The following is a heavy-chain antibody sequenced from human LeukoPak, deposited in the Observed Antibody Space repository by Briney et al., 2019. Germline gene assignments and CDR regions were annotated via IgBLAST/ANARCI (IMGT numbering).Heavy chain of an antibody. CDR2: IIPIFGTA. D-gene: IGHD3-22*01. CDR3: ARGSVYYYDSSGYYYYYMDV. V-gene: IGHV1-69*05. Sequence: SVKVSCKASGGTFSSYAISWVRQAPGQGLEWMGRIIPIFGTANYAQKFQGRVTITTDESTSTAYMELRSLRSDDTAVYYCARGSVYYYDSSGYYYYYMDVWGKGTTVTVSS. CDR1: GGTFSSYA. J-gene: IGHJ6*03.